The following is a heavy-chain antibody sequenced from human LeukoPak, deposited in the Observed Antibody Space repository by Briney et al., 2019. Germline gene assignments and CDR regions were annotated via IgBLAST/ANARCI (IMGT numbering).Heavy chain of an antibody. J-gene: IGHJ4*02. CDR2: ISHSGTT. D-gene: IGHD3-22*01. V-gene: IGHV4-38-2*01. CDR1: DYSISSGYF. Sequence: PSETLSLTCVASDYSISSGYFWGWIRRPPGKGLEWIGSISHSGTTYYNPSFKSRVTISLDTSKNQFSLKLKSVTAADTAVYYCATLGFSSGYYYYFDHWGQGTLVTVSS. CDR3: ATLGFSSGYYYYFDH.